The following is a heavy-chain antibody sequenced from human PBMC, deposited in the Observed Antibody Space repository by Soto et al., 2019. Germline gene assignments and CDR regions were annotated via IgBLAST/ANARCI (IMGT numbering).Heavy chain of an antibody. CDR3: ARRRGYCSSTSCYGSWFDP. D-gene: IGHD2-2*01. Sequence: TSETLSLTCAVYGGSFSGYYWSWIRQPPGKGLEWIGEINHSGSTNYNPSLKSRVTISVDTSKNQFSLKLSSVTAADTAVYYCARRRGYCSSTSCYGSWFDPWGQGTLVTVSS. CDR1: GGSFSGYY. V-gene: IGHV4-34*01. J-gene: IGHJ5*02. CDR2: INHSGST.